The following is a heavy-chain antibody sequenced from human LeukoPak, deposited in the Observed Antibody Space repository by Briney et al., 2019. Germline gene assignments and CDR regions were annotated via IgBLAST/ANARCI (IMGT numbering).Heavy chain of an antibody. CDR2: IYPGDSDT. Sequence: IXXKXSXYSXXXXWIGXXXXXXXXXXXXXGIIYPGDSDTRYSPSFQGQVTILADKSISTAYLQWSSLKASDTAMYYCARRPRGGVNFDYWGQGTLVTVSS. CDR3: ARRPRGGVNFDY. CDR1: XYSXXXXW. D-gene: IGHD2-21*01. J-gene: IGHJ4*02. V-gene: IGHV5-51*01.